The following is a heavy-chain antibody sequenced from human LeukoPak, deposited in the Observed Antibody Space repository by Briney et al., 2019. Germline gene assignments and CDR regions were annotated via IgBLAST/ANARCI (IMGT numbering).Heavy chain of an antibody. CDR3: SRAYSTGWLGINDY. D-gene: IGHD6-13*01. Sequence: GGSLRLSCTASGFAFSGYAMSWVRQAPGKGLEWVGFIRNKANGGTADYAASVKGRFTISRDDSKTIAYLQMNSLKTEDTAVYYCSRAYSTGWLGINDYWGQGALVTVSS. J-gene: IGHJ4*02. CDR1: GFAFSGYA. CDR2: IRNKANGGTA. V-gene: IGHV3-49*04.